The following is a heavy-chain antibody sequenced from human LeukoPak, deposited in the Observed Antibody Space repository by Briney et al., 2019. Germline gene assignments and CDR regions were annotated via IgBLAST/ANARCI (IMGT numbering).Heavy chain of an antibody. V-gene: IGHV4-38-2*02. J-gene: IGHJ6*02. Sequence: SETLSLTCSVPGYSISSGYYWGWIRQPPGKGLEWIGRIYYSGSTYYNPSLKGRVTISVDTSKNQFSLKLSSVTAADTAVYYCARDKELRRGLWFGDLPSEPHYYGMDVWGQGTTVTVSS. CDR1: GYSISSGYY. CDR2: IYYSGST. CDR3: ARDKELRRGLWFGDLPSEPHYYGMDV. D-gene: IGHD3-10*01.